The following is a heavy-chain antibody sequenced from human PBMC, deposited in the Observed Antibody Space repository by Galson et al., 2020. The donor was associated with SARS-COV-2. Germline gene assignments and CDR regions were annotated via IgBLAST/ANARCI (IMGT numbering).Heavy chain of an antibody. CDR1: GGTFSSYA. D-gene: IGHD3-10*01. CDR2: IIPIFGTA. V-gene: IGHV1-69*13. CDR3: ARRGDVVRGVIMSQYYFDY. Sequence: SVKVSCKASGGTFSSYAISWVRQAPGQGLEWMGGIIPIFGTANYAQKFQGRVTITADESTSTAYMELSSLRSEDTAVYYCARRGDVVRGVIMSQYYFDYWGQGTLVTVSS. J-gene: IGHJ4*02.